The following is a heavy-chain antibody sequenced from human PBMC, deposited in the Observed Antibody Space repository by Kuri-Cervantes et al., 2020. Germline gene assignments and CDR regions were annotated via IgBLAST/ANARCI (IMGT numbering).Heavy chain of an antibody. CDR2: IKPDSGVT. V-gene: IGHV1-2*02. D-gene: IGHD4-17*01. CDR1: GYTFTDYS. CDR3: ARERLSNYGDFDAFDI. Sequence: ASVKVSCKASGYTFTDYSIHWVRQAPGQGLEWMGWIKPDSGVTNYAQKFQGRVTLTRDTSITTAYMELSRLRSDDAAVYYCARERLSNYGDFDAFDIWGQGTMVTVSS. J-gene: IGHJ3*02.